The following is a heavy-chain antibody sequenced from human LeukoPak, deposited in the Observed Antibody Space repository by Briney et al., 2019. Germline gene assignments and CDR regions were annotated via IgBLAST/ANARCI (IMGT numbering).Heavy chain of an antibody. Sequence: SETLSLTCTVSLGSITGHFWSWIRQPPGERLEFLGYISCSGSTNYNPSLKGRITMSVDASHNQFSLNLRSVTAADTAVYYCARHFGGGSYPLDFWGPGTLVTVSS. CDR2: ISCSGST. V-gene: IGHV4-59*03. CDR1: LGSITGHF. D-gene: IGHD3-16*01. J-gene: IGHJ4*02. CDR3: ARHFGGGSYPLDF.